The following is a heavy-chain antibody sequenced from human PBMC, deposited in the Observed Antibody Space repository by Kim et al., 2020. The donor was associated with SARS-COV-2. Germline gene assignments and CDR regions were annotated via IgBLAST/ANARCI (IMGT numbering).Heavy chain of an antibody. CDR1: GFTVSSNY. CDR2: IYSGGST. D-gene: IGHD6-13*01. V-gene: IGHV3-53*01. Sequence: GGSLRLSCAASGFTVSSNYMSWVRQAPGKGLEWVSVIYSGGSTYYADSVKSRFTISRDNSKNTLYLQMNSLRAEDTAVYYCARGGSSSWYGIVIYWGQGTLVTVSS. J-gene: IGHJ4*02. CDR3: ARGGSSSWYGIVIY.